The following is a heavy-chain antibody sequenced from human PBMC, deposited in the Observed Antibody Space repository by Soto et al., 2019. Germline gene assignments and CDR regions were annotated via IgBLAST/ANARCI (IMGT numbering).Heavy chain of an antibody. V-gene: IGHV3-30*18. D-gene: IGHD1-1*01. CDR2: ISYDGSNK. Sequence: QPGGSLRLSCAASGFTFSSYGMHWVRQAPGKGLEWVAVISYDGSNKYYADSVKGRFTISRDNSKNTLYLQMNSLRAEDTAVYYCAKDLGMATTPGGYWGQGTLVTVSS. J-gene: IGHJ4*02. CDR3: AKDLGMATTPGGY. CDR1: GFTFSSYG.